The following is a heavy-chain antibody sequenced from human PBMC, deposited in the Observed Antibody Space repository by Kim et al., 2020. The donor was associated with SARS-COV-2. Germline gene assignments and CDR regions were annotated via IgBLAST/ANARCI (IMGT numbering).Heavy chain of an antibody. D-gene: IGHD2-15*01. J-gene: IGHJ4*02. CDR1: GFTFSSYA. CDR3: AKDGGVDIVVVVAAYYFDY. CDR2: ISGSGGST. Sequence: GGSLRLSCAASGFTFSSYAMSWVRQAPGKGLEWVSAISGSGGSTYYADSVKGRFTISRDNSKNTLYLQMNSLRAEDTAVYYCAKDGGVDIVVVVAAYYFDYWGQGTLVTVSS. V-gene: IGHV3-23*01.